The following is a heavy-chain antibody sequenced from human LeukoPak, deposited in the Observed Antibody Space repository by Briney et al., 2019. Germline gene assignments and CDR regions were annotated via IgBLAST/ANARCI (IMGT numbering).Heavy chain of an antibody. Sequence: SGPTLVNPTQTLTLTCTFSGFSLSTSGMCVSWIRQPPGKALAWLARIDWDDDKYYITSLKTRLTISKDTSNNQVVLTMTNMDPVDTATYYCAREYNSACRLDYWGQGTLVTVSS. CDR2: IDWDDDK. D-gene: IGHD6-19*01. V-gene: IGHV2-70*11. CDR1: GFSLSTSGMC. CDR3: AREYNSACRLDY. J-gene: IGHJ4*02.